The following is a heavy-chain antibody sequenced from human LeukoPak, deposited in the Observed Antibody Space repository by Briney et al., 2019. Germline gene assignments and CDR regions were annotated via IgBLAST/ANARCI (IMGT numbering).Heavy chain of an antibody. J-gene: IGHJ6*02. CDR2: IWYDGGNK. CDR1: GFTFSSYG. Sequence: GRSLRLPCAASGFTFSSYGMHWVRQAPGKGLEWVAVIWYDGGNKYYADSVKGRFTISRDNSKNTLYLQMNSLRAEDTAVYYCARDGPIDTAMVTGAYYYYYGMDVWGQGTTVTVSS. V-gene: IGHV3-33*01. D-gene: IGHD5-18*01. CDR3: ARDGPIDTAMVTGAYYYYYGMDV.